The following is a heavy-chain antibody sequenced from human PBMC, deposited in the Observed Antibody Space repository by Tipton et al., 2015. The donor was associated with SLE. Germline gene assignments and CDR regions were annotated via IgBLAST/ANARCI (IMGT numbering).Heavy chain of an antibody. CDR1: GYTFTSYG. CDR3: ARGGIAARPANAAFDI. D-gene: IGHD6-6*01. V-gene: IGHV1-18*01. CDR2: ISAYNGNT. J-gene: IGHJ3*02. Sequence: QSGAEVKKPGASVKVSCKASGYTFTSYGISWVRQAPGQGLEWMRWISAYNGNTNYAQKLQGRVTMTTDTSTSTAYMELSSLRSEDTAVYYCARGGIAARPANAAFDIWGQGTMVTVSS.